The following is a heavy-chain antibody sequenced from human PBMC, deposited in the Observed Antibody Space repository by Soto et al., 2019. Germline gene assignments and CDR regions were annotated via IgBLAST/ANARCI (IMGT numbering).Heavy chain of an antibody. D-gene: IGHD4-17*01. Sequence: KVSCKASGYTFTSYDINWVRQATGQGLEWMGWMNPNSGNTGYAQKFQGRVTMTRNTSISTAYMELSSLRSEDTAVYYCARGLRQSRRGYYYYYVDVWGKGTTVTVSS. V-gene: IGHV1-8*01. CDR3: ARGLRQSRRGYYYYYVDV. CDR1: GYTFTSYD. J-gene: IGHJ6*03. CDR2: MNPNSGNT.